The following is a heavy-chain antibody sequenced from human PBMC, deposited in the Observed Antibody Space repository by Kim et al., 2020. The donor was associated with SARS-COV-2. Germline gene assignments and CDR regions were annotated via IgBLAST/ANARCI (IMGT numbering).Heavy chain of an antibody. J-gene: IGHJ4*02. CDR1: GGSISSSSYY. CDR2: IYYSGST. D-gene: IGHD3-22*01. Sequence: SETLSLTCTVSGGSISSSSYYWGWIRQPPEKGLEWIGNIYYSGSTYYNSSLKSRVTISADTSKNQFSLKLTSVTAADTAVYYCARGASDYSDSGDVFFYFDYWGQGTLVTVSS. V-gene: IGHV4-39*01. CDR3: ARGASDYSDSGDVFFYFDY.